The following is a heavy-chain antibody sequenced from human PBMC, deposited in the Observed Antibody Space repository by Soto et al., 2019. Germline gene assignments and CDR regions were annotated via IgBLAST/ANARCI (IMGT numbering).Heavy chain of an antibody. CDR1: GFTFDDYT. V-gene: IGHV3-43*01. CDR3: AKDTQDYYDSSGYLSWSYGMDV. D-gene: IGHD3-22*01. CDR2: ISWDGGST. Sequence: GGSLRLSCAASGFTFDDYTMHWVRQAPGKGLEWVSLISWDGGSTYYADSVKGRFTISRDNSKNSLYLQMNSLRTEDTALYYCAKDTQDYYDSSGYLSWSYGMDVWGQGTTVTVSS. J-gene: IGHJ6*02.